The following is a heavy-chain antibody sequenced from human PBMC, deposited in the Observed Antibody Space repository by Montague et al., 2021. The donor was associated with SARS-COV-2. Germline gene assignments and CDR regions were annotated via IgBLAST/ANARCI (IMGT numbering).Heavy chain of an antibody. CDR2: IFYTGSA. CDR3: ARDLHDTSGSTYLTPFRFEP. D-gene: IGHD3-22*01. V-gene: IGHV4-59*01. CDR1: GGSLNNYY. Sequence: SETLSLTCDVSGGSLNNYYWSWIRQPPGKGLEWIGHIFYTGSAYYNPSLMSRVSLSVDTSKNHFSLRLSSVTAADTALYYCARDLHDTSGSTYLTPFRFEPWGQGTLVTVSS. J-gene: IGHJ5*02.